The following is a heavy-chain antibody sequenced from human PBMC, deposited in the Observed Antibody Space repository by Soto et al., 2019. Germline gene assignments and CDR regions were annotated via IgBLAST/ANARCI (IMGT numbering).Heavy chain of an antibody. J-gene: IGHJ6*02. CDR2: IWYDGSNK. CDR1: GFTFNTYG. V-gene: IGHV3-33*08. D-gene: IGHD2-15*01. CDR3: ARADCTGAYCYSWPFNYGVDV. Sequence: QVQLVESGGGVVQPGGSLRLSCTTSGFTFNTYGMHWVRQAPGKGLEWVAIIWYDGSNKYYADSVKGRCTISSDNSKNTRYLQRKSLMAEDTALYHCARADCTGAYCYSWPFNYGVDVWGQGATVTVSS.